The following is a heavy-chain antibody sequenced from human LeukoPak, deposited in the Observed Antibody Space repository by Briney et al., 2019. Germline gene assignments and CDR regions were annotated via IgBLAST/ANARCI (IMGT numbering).Heavy chain of an antibody. D-gene: IGHD3-10*01. V-gene: IGHV4-59*01. CDR1: GGSMTTYY. Sequence: SETLSLTCSVSGGSMTTYYWSWIRQPPGKGLEWIGYIYYSGSTNYNPSLKSRVTISVDTSKNQFSLKLSSVTAADTAVYYCARASSGVVRGWGQGTLVTVSS. CDR3: ARASSGVVRG. J-gene: IGHJ4*02. CDR2: IYYSGST.